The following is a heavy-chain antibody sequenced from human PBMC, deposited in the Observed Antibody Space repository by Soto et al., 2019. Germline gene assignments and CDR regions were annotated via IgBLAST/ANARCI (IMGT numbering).Heavy chain of an antibody. CDR3: SHGYYQYFES. D-gene: IGHD5-18*01. CDR1: GFTFSSYA. J-gene: IGHJ4*02. CDR2: IKSKTDGGTV. V-gene: IGHV3-15*07. Sequence: GGSLRLSCAASGFTFSSYAMHWVRQAPGKGPEWVGRIKSKTDGGTVEYAAPVKDRFTISRDDSENTLYLQMNSLKTEDTAVYYCSHGYYQYFESWGQGTLVTVSS.